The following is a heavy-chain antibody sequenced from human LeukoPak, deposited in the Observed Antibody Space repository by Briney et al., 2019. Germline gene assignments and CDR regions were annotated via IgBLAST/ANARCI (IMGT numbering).Heavy chain of an antibody. Sequence: GGSLRLSCAASGFTFSSYAMSWVRQAPGKGLERVSAISGSGGSTYYADSVKGRFTISRDNSKNTLYLQMNSLRAEDTAVYYCASRTRYCSSTSCYTWFDYWGQGTLVTVSS. D-gene: IGHD2-2*02. V-gene: IGHV3-23*01. CDR1: GFTFSSYA. J-gene: IGHJ4*02. CDR2: ISGSGGST. CDR3: ASRTRYCSSTSCYTWFDY.